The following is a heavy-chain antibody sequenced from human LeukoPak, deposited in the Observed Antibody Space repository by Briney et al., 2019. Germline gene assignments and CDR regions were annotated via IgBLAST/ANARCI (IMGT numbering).Heavy chain of an antibody. J-gene: IGHJ4*02. D-gene: IGHD3-9*01. CDR2: ISYDGSNK. Sequence: GGSLRLSCAASGFTFSNYGMHWVRQAPGKGLEWVAIISYDGSNKYYADSVKGRFTISRDNSKNTLYLQMNSLRAEDTAVYYCAKSCLDTYYDTLTGSDYWGQGTLVTVPS. V-gene: IGHV3-30*18. CDR3: AKSCLDTYYDTLTGSDY. CDR1: GFTFSNYG.